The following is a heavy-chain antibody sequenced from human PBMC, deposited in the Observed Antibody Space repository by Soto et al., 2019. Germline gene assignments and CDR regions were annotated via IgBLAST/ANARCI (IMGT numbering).Heavy chain of an antibody. V-gene: IGHV1-18*01. CDR3: ARDSSPYGDYVGFDY. CDR1: GYTFTSYG. CDR2: ISAYNGNT. J-gene: IGHJ4*02. D-gene: IGHD4-17*01. Sequence: QVKLVQSGAEVKKPGASVKVSCKASGYTFTSYGISWVRQAPGQGLEWMGWISAYNGNTNYAQKLQGRVTMTTDTSASTAYMELRSLRSDDTAVYYCARDSSPYGDYVGFDYWGQGTLVTVSS.